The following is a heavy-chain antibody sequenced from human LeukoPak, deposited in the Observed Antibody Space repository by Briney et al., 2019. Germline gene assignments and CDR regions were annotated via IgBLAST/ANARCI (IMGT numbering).Heavy chain of an antibody. CDR1: GFTFDDYG. J-gene: IGHJ6*03. CDR2: INWNGGST. CDR3: ARVNGSGSDYCYYMDV. D-gene: IGHD3-10*01. V-gene: IGHV3-20*04. Sequence: GGSLRLSCAASGFTFDDYGMSWVRQAPGKGLEWVSGINWNGGSTGYADSVKGRFTISRDNAKNSLYLQMNSLRAEDTALYYCARVNGSGSDYCYYMDVWGKGTTVTVSS.